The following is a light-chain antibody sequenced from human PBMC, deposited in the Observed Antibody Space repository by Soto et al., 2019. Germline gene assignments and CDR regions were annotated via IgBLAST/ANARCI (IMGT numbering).Light chain of an antibody. CDR3: QQYDKSPLT. CDR2: GVS. J-gene: IGKJ4*01. Sequence: EIVLTQSPGTLSLSPGERATLSCRASQSVSNSHLAWHQQKPGQAPRLLIFGVSSRAAGIPDRFSGSGSRTDFTLTISRLEPEDYAVYYCQQYDKSPLTFGGGTKVEI. V-gene: IGKV3-20*01. CDR1: QSVSNSH.